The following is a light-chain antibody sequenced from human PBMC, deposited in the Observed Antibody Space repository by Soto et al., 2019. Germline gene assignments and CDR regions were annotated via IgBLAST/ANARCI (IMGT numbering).Light chain of an antibody. CDR3: CSYAGSSNFVV. V-gene: IGLV2-23*02. J-gene: IGLJ2*01. CDR1: SSDVGSYNL. Sequence: QSALTQPASVSGSPGQSITISCTGTSSDVGSYNLVSWYQQHPGKAPKLMIYEVSKRPPGVSNRFSGSKSGNTASLTISGLQAEDEAEYYCCSYAGSSNFVVFGVGTHLTVL. CDR2: EVS.